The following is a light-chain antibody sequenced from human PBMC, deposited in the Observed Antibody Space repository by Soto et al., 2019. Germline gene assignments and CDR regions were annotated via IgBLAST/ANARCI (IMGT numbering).Light chain of an antibody. CDR3: SSYTSSSTPLV. Sequence: QSVLTQPASVSGSPGQSITNSCTGTSSDVGGYNYVSWYQQHPGKAPKLMIYDVSNRPSGVSNRFSGSKSGNTASLTISGLQAEDEADYYCSSYTSSSTPLVFGTGTKLTVL. CDR2: DVS. CDR1: SSDVGGYNY. V-gene: IGLV2-14*01. J-gene: IGLJ1*01.